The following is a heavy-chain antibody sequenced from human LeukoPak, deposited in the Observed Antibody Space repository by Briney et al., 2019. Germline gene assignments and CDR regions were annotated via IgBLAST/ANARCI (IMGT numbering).Heavy chain of an antibody. D-gene: IGHD3-9*01. J-gene: IGHJ5*02. CDR1: GGSISSGDYY. V-gene: IGHV4-30-4*01. Sequence: SQTLSLTCTVSGGSISSGDYYWSWIRQPPGKGLEWIGYIYYSGSTYYNPSLKSRVTISVDTSKNQFSLKLSSVTAADTAVYYCASYYDILTGYNPGWFDPWGQGTLVTVSS. CDR2: IYYSGST. CDR3: ASYYDILTGYNPGWFDP.